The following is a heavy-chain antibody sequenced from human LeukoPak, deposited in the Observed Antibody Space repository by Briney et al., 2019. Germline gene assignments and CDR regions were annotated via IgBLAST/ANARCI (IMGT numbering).Heavy chain of an antibody. CDR1: GFTFSNHA. CDR2: ISGSGDST. D-gene: IGHD1-26*01. J-gene: IGHJ4*02. CDR3: ARISPLEWEPDPTPY. V-gene: IGHV3-23*01. Sequence: GGSLRLSCAASGFTFSNHAMSWVREAPGKGLEWVTAISGSGDSTYYTDSVKGQFSISRDNSRNTLYLQMNSLRDEDTAVYYCARISPLEWEPDPTPYWGQGTLVTVSS.